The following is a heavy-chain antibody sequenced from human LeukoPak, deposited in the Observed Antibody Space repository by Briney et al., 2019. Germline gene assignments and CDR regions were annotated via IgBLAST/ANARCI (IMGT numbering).Heavy chain of an antibody. CDR3: ARLLSGAAGTPDY. J-gene: IGHJ4*02. D-gene: IGHD6-13*01. CDR1: GGSISSVAYY. Sequence: PQTLSRTCAVSGGSISSVAYYWSWFRQHPGKGLEWIGYILDSGSTYYNPSLKSRVTISVDTSKMQFSLKLSSVTAADTAVYYCARLLSGAAGTPDYWGQGTLVTVSA. V-gene: IGHV4-31*11. CDR2: ILDSGST.